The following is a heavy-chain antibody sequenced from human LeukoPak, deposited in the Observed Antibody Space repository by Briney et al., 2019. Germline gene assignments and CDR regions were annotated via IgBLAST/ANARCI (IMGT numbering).Heavy chain of an antibody. D-gene: IGHD3-10*01. CDR3: ARSGGPGTYHQLRYNWFDP. V-gene: IGHV3-21*01. CDR1: GFTLSDYH. J-gene: IGHJ5*02. CDR2: VTTISHYI. Sequence: GGSLRLSCAASGFTLSDYHMNWVRQAPGKGLEWLSSVTTISHYIYYAGAVRGRFTISRDNAKNSLYLQMNSLRGEDTAVYYCARSGGPGTYHQLRYNWFDPWGQGTLVTVSS.